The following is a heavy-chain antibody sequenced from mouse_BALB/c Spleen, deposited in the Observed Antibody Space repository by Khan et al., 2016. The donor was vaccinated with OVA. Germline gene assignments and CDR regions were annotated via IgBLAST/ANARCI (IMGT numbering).Heavy chain of an antibody. J-gene: IGHJ2*01. V-gene: IGHV5-9-3*01. D-gene: IGHD1-1*01. CDR2: ISSGGSYT. Sequence: EVELVESGGGLVKPGGSLKFSCAVSGFTFSNYAMSWVRQTPEKRLEWVATISSGGSYTYYPDSVKGRFTISRDNAKNTLYLQMSSLRSEDTAMYHWRRTPGYYGSNSFDYWGQGTTLTVSS. CDR1: GFTFSNYA. CDR3: RRTPGYYGSNSFDY.